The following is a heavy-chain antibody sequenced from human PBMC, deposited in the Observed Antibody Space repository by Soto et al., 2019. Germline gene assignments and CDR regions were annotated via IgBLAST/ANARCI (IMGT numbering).Heavy chain of an antibody. CDR2: INHSGST. D-gene: IGHD2-15*01. CDR1: GGSFSGYY. J-gene: IGHJ4*02. CDR3: ARAGIVVVVAATKGPYYFDY. Sequence: QVQLQQWGAGLLKPSETLSLTCAVYGGSFSGYYWSWIRQPPGKGLEWIGEINHSGSTNYNPSLKSRVTIAVDTSKNQFSLKLSSVTAADTAVYYCARAGIVVVVAATKGPYYFDYWCQGTLVTVSS. V-gene: IGHV4-34*01.